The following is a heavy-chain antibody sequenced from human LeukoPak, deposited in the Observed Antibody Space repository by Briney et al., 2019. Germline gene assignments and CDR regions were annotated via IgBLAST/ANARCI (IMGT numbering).Heavy chain of an antibody. CDR3: ARVGRRSSSSLDAFDI. CDR2: INQNGGEK. V-gene: IGHV3-7*01. CDR1: GFTFSGYW. J-gene: IGHJ3*02. D-gene: IGHD6-6*01. Sequence: GGSLRLSCADSGFTFSGYWMNWVRQAPGKGLEWVANINQNGGEKYYVDSVKGRFTISRDNGKNSLYLQMNSLRAEDTAVYYCARVGRRSSSSLDAFDIWGRGTMVTVSS.